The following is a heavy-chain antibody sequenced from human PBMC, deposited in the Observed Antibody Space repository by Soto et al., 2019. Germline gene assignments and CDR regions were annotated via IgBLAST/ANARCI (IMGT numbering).Heavy chain of an antibody. D-gene: IGHD6-19*01. CDR1: GFSLSTSGLG. CDR3: AHRPSGWYLFDY. CDR2: IYWNDDK. Sequence: HITLKESGPTLVRPTQTLTLTCTFSGFSLSTSGLGVGWIRQPPGKALEWLALIYWNDDKRYSPSLKARLTITKDTSKNQVVLTMTNMDPVATATYYCAHRPSGWYLFDYWGQGTLVTVSA. V-gene: IGHV2-5*01. J-gene: IGHJ4*02.